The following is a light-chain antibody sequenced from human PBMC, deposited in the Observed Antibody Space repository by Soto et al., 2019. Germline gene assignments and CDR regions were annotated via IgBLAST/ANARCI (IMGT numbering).Light chain of an antibody. CDR3: QQYNKWRT. CDR2: GAS. J-gene: IGKJ1*01. CDR1: QSVSSK. V-gene: IGKV3-15*01. Sequence: EIVMTQSPATLSVSPGERATLSCRASQSVSSKLAWYQQKTGQAPRLLIYGASTRATGIPARSSGSGSGTEFTLTISSLQSEDFAVYYCQQYNKWRTFGQGTKV.